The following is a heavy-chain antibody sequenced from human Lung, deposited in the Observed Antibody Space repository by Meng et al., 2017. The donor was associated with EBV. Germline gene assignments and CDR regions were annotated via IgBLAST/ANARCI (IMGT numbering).Heavy chain of an antibody. V-gene: IGHV3-30*03. D-gene: IGHD2-15*01. Sequence: QVKVVESXXAXVQPGRSLRLSCVVSGLTFSKQIIHWIRQAPGEGLDWVAVISSENYTYYSDSVKGRFTITRDNSANTVYLQMDNLRPEDTALYFCTRQGQDIWGQGTLVTVSS. J-gene: IGHJ4*02. CDR2: ISSENYT. CDR3: TRQGQDI. CDR1: GLTFSKQI.